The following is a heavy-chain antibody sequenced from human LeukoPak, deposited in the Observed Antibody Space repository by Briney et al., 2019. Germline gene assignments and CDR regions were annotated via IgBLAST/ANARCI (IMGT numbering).Heavy chain of an antibody. CDR1: GYSISSGYY. V-gene: IGHV4-38-2*02. J-gene: IGHJ4*02. CDR3: ARDPNWGFFDY. Sequence: SETLSLTCTVSGYSISSGYYWGWIRQPPGKGLEWIGSIYHSGSTYYNPSLKSRVTISVDTSKNQFSLKLSSVTAADTAVYYCARDPNWGFFDYWGQGTLVTVSS. D-gene: IGHD7-27*01. CDR2: IYHSGST.